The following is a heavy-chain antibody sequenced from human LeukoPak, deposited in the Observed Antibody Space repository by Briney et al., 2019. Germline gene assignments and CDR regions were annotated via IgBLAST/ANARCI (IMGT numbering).Heavy chain of an antibody. V-gene: IGHV3-74*01. CDR3: AREGFAYCGGDCYSFGY. Sequence: GGSLRLSCAASGFTFSSYWMHWVRQAPGKGLVWVSRINSGGSSTSYADSVKGRFTISRDNAKNTLYLQMNSLRAEDTAVYYCAREGFAYCGGDCYSFGYWGQGTLVTVSS. CDR2: INSGGSST. D-gene: IGHD2-21*02. J-gene: IGHJ4*02. CDR1: GFTFSSYW.